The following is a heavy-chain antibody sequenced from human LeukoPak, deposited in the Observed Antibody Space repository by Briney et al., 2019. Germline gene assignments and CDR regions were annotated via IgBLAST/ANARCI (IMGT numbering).Heavy chain of an antibody. Sequence: SQTLCLTCIVSGGSLSSGRHYWGWIRQPAGEGRELVGRVYTRGSTYYNPSRKSQVTMSVDTSKNQFSLKLSSVTAADTAVYYCAVTMVRGVICYFDYWGQGTLVTVSS. CDR1: GGSLSSGRHY. D-gene: IGHD3-10*01. J-gene: IGHJ4*02. CDR3: AVTMVRGVICYFDY. V-gene: IGHV4-61*02. CDR2: VYTRGST.